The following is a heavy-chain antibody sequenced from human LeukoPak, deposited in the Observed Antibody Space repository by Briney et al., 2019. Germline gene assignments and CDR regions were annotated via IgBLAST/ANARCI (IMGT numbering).Heavy chain of an antibody. Sequence: SETLSLTCTVSGGSISSYYWSWIRQPPGKGLEWIGYIYYSGSTNYNPSLKSRVTISVDTSKNQFSPKLSSVTAADTAVYYCARDYRGLRYFDWPIPFDCWGQGTLVTVSS. V-gene: IGHV4-59*01. CDR2: IYYSGST. D-gene: IGHD3-9*01. CDR3: ARDYRGLRYFDWPIPFDC. CDR1: GGSISSYY. J-gene: IGHJ4*02.